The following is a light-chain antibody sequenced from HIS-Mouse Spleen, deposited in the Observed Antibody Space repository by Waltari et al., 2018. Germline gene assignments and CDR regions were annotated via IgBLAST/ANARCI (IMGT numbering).Light chain of an antibody. CDR1: ALQKKS. CDR2: EDR. J-gene: IGLJ2*01. CDR3: YSTDSSGNHRV. Sequence: SYQLTQPPLVSVSPGQTARITCSGDALQKKSAYWYQQKSGQPPVLVIYEDRKRPSGIPERFSGSSSGTMATLTISGAQVEDEADYYCYSTDSSGNHRVFGGGTKLTVL. V-gene: IGLV3-10*01.